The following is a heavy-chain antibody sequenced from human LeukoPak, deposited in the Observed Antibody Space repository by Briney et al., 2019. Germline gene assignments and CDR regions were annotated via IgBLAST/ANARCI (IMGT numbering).Heavy chain of an antibody. V-gene: IGHV3-7*03. J-gene: IGHJ6*02. CDR2: INHNGNVN. CDR3: ARDGRYGSGSRYYYYYGMDV. CDR1: GFTFSSYW. D-gene: IGHD3-10*01. Sequence: GGSLRLSCAASGFTFSSYWMNWARQAPGKGLEWVASINHNGNVNYYVDSVKGRFTISRDNAKNSLYLQMSNLRAEDTAVYYCARDGRYGSGSRYYYYYGMDVWGQGTTVTVSS.